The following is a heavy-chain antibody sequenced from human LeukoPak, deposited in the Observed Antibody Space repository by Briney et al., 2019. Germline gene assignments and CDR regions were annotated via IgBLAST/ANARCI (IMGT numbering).Heavy chain of an antibody. J-gene: IGHJ6*03. V-gene: IGHV3-33*01. Sequence: GGSLRLSCAASGFTFSSYGMHWVRQAPGKGLEWVAVIWYDGSNKYYADSVKGRFTISRDNSKNTLYLQMNSLRAEDTAVYYCARDGQYCSSTSCSDYYYYYYMDVWGKGTTVTVSS. D-gene: IGHD2-2*01. CDR3: ARDGQYCSSTSCSDYYYYYYMDV. CDR2: IWYDGSNK. CDR1: GFTFSSYG.